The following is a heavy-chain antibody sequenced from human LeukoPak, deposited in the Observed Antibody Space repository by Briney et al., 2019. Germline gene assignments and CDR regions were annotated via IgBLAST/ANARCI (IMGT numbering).Heavy chain of an antibody. CDR1: GLTFTSSA. D-gene: IGHD3-22*01. CDR2: IVVGSGNT. CDR3: AAAYTDYYDSSGHGGHAFDI. Sequence: SVKVSCKASGLTFTSSAVQWVRQARGQRLEWVGWIVVGSGNTNYAQKFQERVTITRDMSTSTAYMELSSLRSEDTAVYYCAAAYTDYYDSSGHGGHAFDIWGQGTMVTVSS. V-gene: IGHV1-58*01. J-gene: IGHJ3*02.